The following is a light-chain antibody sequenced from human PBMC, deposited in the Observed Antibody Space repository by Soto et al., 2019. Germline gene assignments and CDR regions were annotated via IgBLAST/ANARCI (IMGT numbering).Light chain of an antibody. V-gene: IGKV1-39*01. J-gene: IGKJ2*01. CDR3: QQSSSCPRT. Sequence: DIQMTQSPSSLSASVGDRVTITCRASQSISYYLRWYHQKPGKAPRLLISAASTLQSGVPSRFSGSGSGTDFTLTISSLQPEDVGTYYCQQSSSCPRTFGPGTKLEIK. CDR1: QSISYY. CDR2: AAS.